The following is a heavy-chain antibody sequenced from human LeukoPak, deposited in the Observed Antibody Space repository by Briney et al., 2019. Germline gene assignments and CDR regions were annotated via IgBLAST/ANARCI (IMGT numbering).Heavy chain of an antibody. Sequence: SVKVSCKASGGSFNTYAISWVRQAPGQGLEWMGGIIPIFGTSNYAQKLQGRVTISTDESTSTAYMEVSSLRSEDTDIYYCARGLDASMETAYDYWGQGTLVTVSS. J-gene: IGHJ4*02. CDR2: IIPIFGTS. D-gene: IGHD5-18*01. CDR1: GGSFNTYA. CDR3: ARGLDASMETAYDY. V-gene: IGHV1-69*05.